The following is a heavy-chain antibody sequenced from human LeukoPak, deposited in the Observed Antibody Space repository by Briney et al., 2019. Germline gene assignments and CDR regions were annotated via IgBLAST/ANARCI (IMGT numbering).Heavy chain of an antibody. CDR3: ARDLGSGRGFDY. CDR2: IYYSGST. V-gene: IGHV4-59*12. J-gene: IGHJ4*02. Sequence: SETLSLTCTVSGGSISSYYWSWIRQPPGKGLEWIGYIYYSGSTNYNPSLKSRVTISVDTSKTQFSLKLSSVTAADTAVYYCARDLGSGRGFDYWGQGSLVTVSS. D-gene: IGHD1-1*01. CDR1: GGSISSYY.